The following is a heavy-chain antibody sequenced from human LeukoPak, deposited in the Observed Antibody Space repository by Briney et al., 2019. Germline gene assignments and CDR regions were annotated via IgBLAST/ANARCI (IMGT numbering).Heavy chain of an antibody. CDR1: GFIFNNYA. D-gene: IGHD6-19*01. Sequence: PGGSLRLSCAVSGFIFNNYAMHWVRQPPGKGLEWVSGISWNSGTIDYADSVRGRFTISRDNSKNTLYLQMNSLRAEDTAVYYCARDSSGWYGEGDYWGQGTLVTVSS. J-gene: IGHJ4*02. V-gene: IGHV3-9*01. CDR3: ARDSSGWYGEGDY. CDR2: ISWNSGTI.